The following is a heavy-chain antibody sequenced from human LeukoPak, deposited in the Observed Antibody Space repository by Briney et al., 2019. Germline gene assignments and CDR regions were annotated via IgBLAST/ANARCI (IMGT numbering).Heavy chain of an antibody. CDR3: AREGAGAFDI. CDR1: GFTFSSYA. D-gene: IGHD3-16*01. J-gene: IGHJ3*02. Sequence: GGSLRLSGAASGFTFSSYAMHWVRQAPGKGLEWVAVISYDGSNKYYADSVKGRFTISRDNSKNTLYLQMNSLRAEDTAVYYCAREGAGAFDIWGQGTMVTVSS. V-gene: IGHV3-30*01. CDR2: ISYDGSNK.